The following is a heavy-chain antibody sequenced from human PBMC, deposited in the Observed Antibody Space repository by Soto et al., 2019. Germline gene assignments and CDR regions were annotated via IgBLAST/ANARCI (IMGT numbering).Heavy chain of an antibody. CDR3: ARSYYDILTGYSPYYYYGMDV. CDR1: GFSLSNARMG. CDR2: IFSNDEK. Sequence: SGPTLVNPTETLTLTCTVSGFSLSNARMGVSWIRQPPGKALEWLAHIFSNDEKSYSTSLKSRLTISKDTSKSQVVLTMTNMDPVDTATYYCARSYYDILTGYSPYYYYGMDVWGQGTTVTVSS. J-gene: IGHJ6*02. D-gene: IGHD3-9*01. V-gene: IGHV2-26*01.